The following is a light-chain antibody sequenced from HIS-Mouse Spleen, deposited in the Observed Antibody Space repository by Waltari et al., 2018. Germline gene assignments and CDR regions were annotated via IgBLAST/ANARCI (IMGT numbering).Light chain of an antibody. Sequence: DIVMTQSPDSLAVSLGERAPINCKSRQSVLYSSNNKNYLAWYQQKPGQPPKLRIYWASTRESGVPDRFSGSGSGTEFTLTISSLQAEDVAVYYCQQYYSTPPTFGQGTKVEIK. CDR2: WAS. CDR1: QSVLYSSNNKNY. CDR3: QQYYSTPPT. V-gene: IGKV4-1*01. J-gene: IGKJ1*01.